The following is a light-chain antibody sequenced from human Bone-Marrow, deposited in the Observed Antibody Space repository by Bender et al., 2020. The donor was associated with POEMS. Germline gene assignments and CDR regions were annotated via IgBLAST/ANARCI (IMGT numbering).Light chain of an antibody. CDR3: SAWDDSLSGWV. CDR1: SSNIGSNY. J-gene: IGLJ3*02. CDR2: YDD. V-gene: IGLV1-47*02. Sequence: QSLLTQPPSASGTPGQRVAISCSRRSSNIGSNYVSWYQELPGTAPKLLTDYDDLLTPGVSDRFSAAKSGTSASLAISELQSEDEALYYCSAWDDSLSGWVFGGGTKLTVL.